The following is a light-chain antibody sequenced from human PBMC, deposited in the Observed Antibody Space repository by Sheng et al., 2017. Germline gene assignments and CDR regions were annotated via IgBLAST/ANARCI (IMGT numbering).Light chain of an antibody. CDR3: QRLDNYPLT. CDR1: QSVSSW. J-gene: IGKJ4*01. CDR2: AAS. Sequence: DIQMTQSPSTLSASVGDRVTITCRASQSVSSWLAWYQQKPGKAPKLLIYAASTLHSGVPSRFSGSGFGTDFTFTISNLQPEDFATYYCQRLDNYPLTFGGGTKVEIK. V-gene: IGKV1-5*01.